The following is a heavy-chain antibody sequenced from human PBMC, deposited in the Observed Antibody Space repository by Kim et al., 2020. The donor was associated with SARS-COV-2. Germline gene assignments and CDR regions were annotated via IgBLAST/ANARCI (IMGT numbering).Heavy chain of an antibody. J-gene: IGHJ6*02. D-gene: IGHD5-12*01. CDR1: GYTLTELS. CDR2: FDPEDGET. CDR3: ATASSGYLAYYYGMDV. V-gene: IGHV1-24*01. Sequence: ASVKVSCKVSGYTLTELSMHWVRQAPGKGLEWMGGFDPEDGETIYAQKFQGRVTMTEDTSTDTAYMELSSLRSEDTAVYYCATASSGYLAYYYGMDVWGQGTTVTVSS.